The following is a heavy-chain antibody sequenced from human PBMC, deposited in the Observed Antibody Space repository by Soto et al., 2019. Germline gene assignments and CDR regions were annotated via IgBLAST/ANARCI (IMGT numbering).Heavy chain of an antibody. CDR3: ARKPHRGHSYGYVDY. J-gene: IGHJ4*02. V-gene: IGHV4-34*01. D-gene: IGHD5-18*01. Sequence: QVQLQQWGAGLLKPSETLSLTCAVYGGSFSGYYWSWIRQPPGKGLEWIGEINHSGSTNYNPSLKSRVTISVDTSKNQFSLKLSSVTAADTAVYYCARKPHRGHSYGYVDYWGQGTLVTVSS. CDR2: INHSGST. CDR1: GGSFSGYY.